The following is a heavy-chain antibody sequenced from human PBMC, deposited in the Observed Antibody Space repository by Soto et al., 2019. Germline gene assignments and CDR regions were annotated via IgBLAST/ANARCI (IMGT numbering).Heavy chain of an antibody. CDR1: GGSISSYY. Sequence: SETLSLTCTVSGGSISSYYWSWIRQPPGKGLEWIGYIYYSGSTNYNPSLKSRVTISVDTSKNQFSLKLSSVTAAGTAVYYCAREPITMVRGVSGGMDVWGQGTTVTVSS. J-gene: IGHJ6*02. CDR3: AREPITMVRGVSGGMDV. D-gene: IGHD3-10*01. V-gene: IGHV4-59*01. CDR2: IYYSGST.